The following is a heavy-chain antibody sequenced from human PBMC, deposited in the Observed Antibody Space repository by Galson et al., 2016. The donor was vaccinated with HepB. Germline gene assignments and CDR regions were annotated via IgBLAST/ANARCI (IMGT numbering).Heavy chain of an antibody. CDR3: VRALGGYDYDY. CDR1: GYSFTSYW. Sequence: QSGAEVKKPGESLKISCKGSGYSFTSYWIGWVRQRPGKGLEWVGIIYPSNSDTRYSRSSQGPVTISADKSINSAYLQWGSLETSDTAIYYCVRALGGYDYDYWGQGTQVTVSS. J-gene: IGHJ4*02. CDR2: IYPSNSDT. D-gene: IGHD5-12*01. V-gene: IGHV5-51*01.